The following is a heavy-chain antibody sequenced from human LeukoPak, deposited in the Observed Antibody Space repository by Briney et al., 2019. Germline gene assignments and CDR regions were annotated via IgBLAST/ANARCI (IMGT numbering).Heavy chain of an antibody. CDR2: ISYDGSNK. V-gene: IGHV3-30*18. J-gene: IGHJ4*02. CDR3: VKGPLWFGELLRD. CDR1: GFTFSSYG. D-gene: IGHD3-10*01. Sequence: GGSLRLSCAASGFTFSSYGMHWVRQAPGKGLEWVAVISYDGSNKYYADSVKGRFTISRDNSKNTLYLQMNSLRAEDTAVYYCVKGPLWFGELLRDWGQGTLVTVSS.